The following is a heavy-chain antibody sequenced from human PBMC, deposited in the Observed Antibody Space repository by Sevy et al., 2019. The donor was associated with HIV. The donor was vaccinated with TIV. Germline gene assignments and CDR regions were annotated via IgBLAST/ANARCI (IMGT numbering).Heavy chain of an antibody. CDR2: IRYDGSNK. D-gene: IGHD3-3*01. V-gene: IGHV3-30*02. J-gene: IGHJ6*02. CDR1: GFTFSSYG. CDR3: AKDHVLRFLEWLQNYGMDV. Sequence: GGSLRLYCAASGFTFSSYGMHWVRQAPGKGLEWVAFIRYDGSNKYYADSVMGRFTISRDNSKNTLYLQMNSLRAEDTAVYYCAKDHVLRFLEWLQNYGMDVWGQGTTVTVSS.